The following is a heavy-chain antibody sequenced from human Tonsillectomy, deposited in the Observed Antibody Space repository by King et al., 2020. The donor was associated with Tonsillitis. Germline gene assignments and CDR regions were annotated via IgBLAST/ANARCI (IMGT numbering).Heavy chain of an antibody. CDR1: GFIFTSYA. Sequence: VQLVESGGGVVEPGKSLRLSCAVSGFIFTSYAIHWVRQAPGKGLEWVAVISHYASDKYYADSVKGRFTVPRDNSKSTLYLQMNSLRAADTAVYYCAITYDSSGYYYNARDYWGQGTLVTVSS. J-gene: IGHJ4*02. CDR3: AITYDSSGYYYNARDY. D-gene: IGHD3-22*01. CDR2: ISHYASDK. V-gene: IGHV3-30-3*01.